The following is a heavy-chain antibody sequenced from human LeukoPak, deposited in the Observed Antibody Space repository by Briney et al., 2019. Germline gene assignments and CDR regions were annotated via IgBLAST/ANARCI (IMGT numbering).Heavy chain of an antibody. D-gene: IGHD3-10*01. CDR3: ARQSLWFGELSPYDAFDI. V-gene: IGHV4-4*07. CDR2: IYTSGST. J-gene: IGHJ3*02. Sequence: SETLSLTCTVSGGSISSYYWSWIRQPAGKGLEWIGRIYTSGSTNYNPSLKSRVTISVDTSKNQFSLKLSSVTAADTAVYYCARQSLWFGELSPYDAFDIWGQGTMVTVSS. CDR1: GGSISSYY.